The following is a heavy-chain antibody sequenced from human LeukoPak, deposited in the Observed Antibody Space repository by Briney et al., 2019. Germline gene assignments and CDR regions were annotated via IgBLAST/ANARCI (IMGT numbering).Heavy chain of an antibody. V-gene: IGHV3-49*04. CDR3: TRAFYETYGYWFDP. Sequence: PGGSLRLSCTASEFTFGHYSLSWVRQAPGKGLEWVGFIRSKAYGGTTEYAASVKGRFTIARDDSKSIAYLQMNSLKTEDTAVYYYTRAFYETYGYWFDPWGQGTLVTVSS. CDR1: EFTFGHYS. CDR2: IRSKAYGGTT. D-gene: IGHD5/OR15-5a*01. J-gene: IGHJ5*02.